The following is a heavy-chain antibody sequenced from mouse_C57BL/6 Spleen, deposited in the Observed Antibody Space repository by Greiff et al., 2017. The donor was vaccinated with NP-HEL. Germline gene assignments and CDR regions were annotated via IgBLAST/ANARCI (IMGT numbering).Heavy chain of an antibody. CDR2: ISSGGDYI. CDR3: TRVYGSHWYFDV. D-gene: IGHD2-1*01. CDR1: GFTFSSYA. V-gene: IGHV5-9-1*02. J-gene: IGHJ1*03. Sequence: EVKVEESGEGLVKPGGSLKLSCAASGFTFSSYAMSWVRQTPEKRLEWVAYISSGGDYIYYADTVKGRFTISRDNARNTLYLQMSSLKSEDTAMYYCTRVYGSHWYFDVWGTGTTVTVSS.